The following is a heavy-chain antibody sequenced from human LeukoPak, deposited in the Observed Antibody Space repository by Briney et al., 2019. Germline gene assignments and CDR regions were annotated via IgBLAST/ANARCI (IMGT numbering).Heavy chain of an antibody. D-gene: IGHD3-22*01. V-gene: IGHV4-59*01. Sequence: VKPSETLSLTCTVSGGSISSYYWSWIRQPPGKGLEWIGYIYYSGSTNYNPSLKSRVTISVDTSKNQFSLKLSSETAADTAVYYCASRTMIVGSFDYWGQGTLVTVSS. CDR2: IYYSGST. J-gene: IGHJ4*02. CDR1: GGSISSYY. CDR3: ASRTMIVGSFDY.